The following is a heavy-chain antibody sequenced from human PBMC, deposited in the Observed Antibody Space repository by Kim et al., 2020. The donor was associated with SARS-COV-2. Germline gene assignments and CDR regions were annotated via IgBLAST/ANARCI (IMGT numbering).Heavy chain of an antibody. J-gene: IGHJ3*02. Sequence: GGSLRLSCAASGFTFSSYAMSWVRQAPGKGLEWVSAISGSGGSTYYADSVKGRFTISRDNSKNTLYLQMNSLRAEDTAVYYCAKEGSDFWSGYPIDAFDIWGQGTMVTVSS. V-gene: IGHV3-23*01. CDR2: ISGSGGST. CDR3: AKEGSDFWSGYPIDAFDI. CDR1: GFTFSSYA. D-gene: IGHD3-3*01.